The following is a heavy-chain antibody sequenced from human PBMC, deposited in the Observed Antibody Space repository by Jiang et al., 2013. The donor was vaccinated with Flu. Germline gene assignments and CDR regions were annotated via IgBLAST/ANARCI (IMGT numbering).Heavy chain of an antibody. J-gene: IGHJ3*02. CDR3: ARGRVGATTDAFDI. CDR2: INPNSGGT. V-gene: IGHV1-2*04. CDR1: GYTFTSYY. Sequence: GAEVKKPGASVKVSCKASGYTFTSYYMHWVRQAPGQGLEWMGWINPNSGGTNYAQKFQGWVTMTRDTSISTAYMELSRLRSDDTAVYYCARGRVGATTDAFDIWGQGTMVTVSS. D-gene: IGHD1-26*01.